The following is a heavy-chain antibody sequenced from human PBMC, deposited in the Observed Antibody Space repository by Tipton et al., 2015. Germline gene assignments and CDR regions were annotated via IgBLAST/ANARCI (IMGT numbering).Heavy chain of an antibody. Sequence: TLSLTCTVSGGSVSSGSYYWSWIRQPPGKGLEWIGGVSASGSTNYNSSLKSRVTTSVDTSKNQFSLRLSSVTAADTAVYYCARDPRDGYGHFDSWGQGILVTVSS. CDR2: VSASGST. CDR1: GGSVSSGSYY. D-gene: IGHD5-18*01. J-gene: IGHJ4*01. CDR3: ARDPRDGYGHFDS. V-gene: IGHV4-61*01.